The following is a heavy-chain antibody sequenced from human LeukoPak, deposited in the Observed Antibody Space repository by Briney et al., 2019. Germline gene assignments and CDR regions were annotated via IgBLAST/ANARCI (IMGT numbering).Heavy chain of an antibody. V-gene: IGHV1-2*02. CDR2: INLNTGGT. D-gene: IGHD5-24*01. J-gene: IGHJ4*02. CDR3: ARDDKSSYNFDS. Sequence: ASVKVSCKASGYTFTGYYLHWVRQAPGQRFEWMGWINLNTGGTNYEENFQGRVSLTRDTSITTAYMELSRLTYDDTAVYFCARDDKSSYNFDSWGQGTLVTVSS. CDR1: GYTFTGYY.